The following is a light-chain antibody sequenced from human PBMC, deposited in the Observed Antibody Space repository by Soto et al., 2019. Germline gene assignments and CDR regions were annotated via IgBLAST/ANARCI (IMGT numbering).Light chain of an antibody. Sequence: DIQMTQSPSTLSASVGDRVTITCRASQSISSWLAWYQQKPGKAPKLLSYKASSLESGVPSRFSGSGSGTEFTLTLSSLQPDDFATYYCQQYNSYPWTFRQGTKVEIK. V-gene: IGKV1-5*03. CDR3: QQYNSYPWT. CDR1: QSISSW. J-gene: IGKJ1*01. CDR2: KAS.